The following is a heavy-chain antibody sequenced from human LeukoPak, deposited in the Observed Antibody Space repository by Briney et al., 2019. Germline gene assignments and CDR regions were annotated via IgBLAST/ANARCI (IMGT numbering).Heavy chain of an antibody. V-gene: IGHV4-59*01. CDR3: ARDRYSSGWFLDY. Sequence: SETLSLTCTVSGGSISSYYWSWIRQPPGKGLEWIGYIYYSGSTNYNPSLKSRVTISVDTSKNQFSLKLSSVTAADTAVYYCARDRYSSGWFLDYWGQGTLVTASS. CDR2: IYYSGST. CDR1: GGSISSYY. J-gene: IGHJ4*02. D-gene: IGHD6-19*01.